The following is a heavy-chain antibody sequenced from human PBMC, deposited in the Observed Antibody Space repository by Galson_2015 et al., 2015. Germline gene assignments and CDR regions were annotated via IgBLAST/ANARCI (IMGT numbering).Heavy chain of an antibody. CDR2: ISYDGSTK. V-gene: IGHV3-30*18. Sequence: SLRLSCAASGFTFSNYGMHWVRQAPGRGLEWVAVISYDGSTKYYADSVKGRFTISRDNSKNTVYLQMNGLRAEDTAMFYCGKEYDDSAYYITADYWGQGTPVTVSS. CDR3: GKEYDDSAYYITADY. J-gene: IGHJ4*02. CDR1: GFTFSNYG. D-gene: IGHD3-3*01.